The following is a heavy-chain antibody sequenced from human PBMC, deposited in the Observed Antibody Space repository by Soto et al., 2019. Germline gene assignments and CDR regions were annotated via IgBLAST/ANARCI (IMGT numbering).Heavy chain of an antibody. CDR2: IWYDGSNK. J-gene: IGHJ4*02. V-gene: IGHV3-33*01. CDR1: GFTFSSYG. D-gene: IGHD2-8*01. Sequence: GGSLRLSCAASGFTFSSYGMHWVRQAPGKGLEWVAVIWYDGSNKYYADSVKGRFTISRDNSKNTLYLQMNSLRAEDTAVYYCARDTTNSPRGVDYWGQGTLVTVSS. CDR3: ARDTTNSPRGVDY.